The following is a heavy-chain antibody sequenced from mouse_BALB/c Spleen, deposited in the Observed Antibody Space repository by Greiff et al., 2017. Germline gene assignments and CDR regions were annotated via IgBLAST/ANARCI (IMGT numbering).Heavy chain of an antibody. J-gene: IGHJ2*01. CDR1: GFTFSSYY. CDR2: INSNGGST. Sequence: EVKLMESGGGLVKLGGSLKLSCAASGFTFSSYYMSWVRQTPEKRLELVAAINSNGGSTYYPDTVKGRFTISRDNAKNTLYLQMSSLKSEDTALYYCARHANYYGSSYGFDYWGQGTTLTVSS. V-gene: IGHV5-6-2*01. CDR3: ARHANYYGSSYGFDY. D-gene: IGHD1-1*01.